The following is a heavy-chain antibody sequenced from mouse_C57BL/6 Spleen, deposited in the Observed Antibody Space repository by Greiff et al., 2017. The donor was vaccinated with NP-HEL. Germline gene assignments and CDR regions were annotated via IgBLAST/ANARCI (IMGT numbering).Heavy chain of an antibody. Sequence: QVQLQQPGAELVRPGSSVKLSCKASGYTFTSYWMDWVKQRPGQGLEWIGNIYPSDSETHYNQKFKDKATLTVDKSSSTAYMQLSSLTSEDSAVYYCAREEVTYYGSSYFDYWGQGPTLTVSS. V-gene: IGHV1-61*01. D-gene: IGHD1-1*01. CDR3: AREEVTYYGSSYFDY. CDR2: IYPSDSET. J-gene: IGHJ2*01. CDR1: GYTFTSYW.